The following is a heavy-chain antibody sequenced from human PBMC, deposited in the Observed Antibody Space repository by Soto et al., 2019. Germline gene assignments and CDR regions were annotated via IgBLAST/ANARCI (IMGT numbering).Heavy chain of an antibody. J-gene: IGHJ6*02. CDR3: ARERGYSGYARGYGMDV. CDR1: GYTFTSYG. V-gene: IGHV1-18*01. CDR2: ISAYNGNT. Sequence: QVQLVQSGAEVKKPGASVKVSCKASGYTFTSYGISWVRQAPGQGLEWMGWISAYNGNTNYAQKLQGRVTMTTDTSTSTAYMVLRSLRSDDTAVYYCARERGYSGYARGYGMDVWGQGTTVTVSS. D-gene: IGHD5-12*01.